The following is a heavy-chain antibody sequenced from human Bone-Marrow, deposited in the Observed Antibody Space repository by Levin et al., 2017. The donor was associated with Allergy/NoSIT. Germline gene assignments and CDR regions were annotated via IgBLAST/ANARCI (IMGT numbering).Heavy chain of an antibody. V-gene: IGHV3-23*01. CDR2: ISGSGGST. Sequence: GGSLRLSCAASGFTFSSYAMSWVRQAPGRGLAWVSAISGSGGSTYYADSVKGRFTISRDKSKNTLYLQRNRLRAEDTAVYYCAEGLIAAAGTFRRLRGWAVDYWGQGTLVTVSS. D-gene: IGHD6-13*01. J-gene: IGHJ4*02. CDR1: GFTFSSYA. CDR3: AEGLIAAAGTFRRLRGWAVDY.